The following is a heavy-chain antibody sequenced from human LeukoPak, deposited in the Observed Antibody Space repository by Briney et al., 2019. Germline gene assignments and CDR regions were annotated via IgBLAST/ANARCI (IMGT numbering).Heavy chain of an antibody. J-gene: IGHJ5*02. D-gene: IGHD6-13*01. CDR2: IYSGGST. CDR1: GFAFGTYA. CDR3: ARGIATAANEDRFDP. Sequence: GGSLRLSCAGSGFAFGTYAMSWARQAPGKGLEWVSVIYSGGSTYYADSVKGRFTISRDNSKNTLYLQMNSLRAEDTAVYYCARGIATAANEDRFDPWGQGALVTVSS. V-gene: IGHV3-53*01.